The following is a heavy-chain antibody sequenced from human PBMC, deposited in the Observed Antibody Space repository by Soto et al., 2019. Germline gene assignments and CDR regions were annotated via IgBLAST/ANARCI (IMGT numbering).Heavy chain of an antibody. CDR3: ARPLTGTTSLYYYYGMDV. CDR2: IDPSDSYT. D-gene: IGHD1-7*01. CDR1: GYSFTSYW. Sequence: GESLKISCKGSGYSFTSYWISWVRQMPGKGLEWMGRIDPSDSYTNYSPSFQGHVTISADKSISTAYLQWSSLKASDTAMYYCARPLTGTTSLYYYYGMDVRGQGTTVTVSS. J-gene: IGHJ6*02. V-gene: IGHV5-10-1*01.